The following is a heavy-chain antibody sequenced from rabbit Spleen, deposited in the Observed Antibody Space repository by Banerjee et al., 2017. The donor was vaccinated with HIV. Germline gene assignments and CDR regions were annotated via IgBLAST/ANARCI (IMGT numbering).Heavy chain of an antibody. CDR3: ARAIVPWLGLTRLDL. CDR2: IGPVFGST. Sequence: EESRGGLGQPGGSLKIPCKAPGFYFRGHFLSWVRQAPGKGLEWIGYIGPVFGSTYYASWVNGRFSISRENTQNTLYLQLDSLTAADTATYFCARAIVPWLGLTRLDLWGQGTLGTVS. D-gene: IGHD4-1*01. J-gene: IGHJ3*01. CDR1: GFYFRGHF. V-gene: IGHV1S7*01.